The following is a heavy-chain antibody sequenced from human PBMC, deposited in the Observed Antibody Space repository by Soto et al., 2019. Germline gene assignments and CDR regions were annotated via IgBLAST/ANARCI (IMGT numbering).Heavy chain of an antibody. CDR2: ISWNSGSI. J-gene: IGHJ3*02. V-gene: IGHV3-9*01. Sequence: EVQLVESGGGLVQPGRSLRLSCAASGFTFDDYAMHWVRQAPGKGLEWVSGISWNSGSIGYADSVKGRFTISRDNAKNFLYLQMNSLRAEDTALYYCAKTPGTWLDAFDIWGQGTMVTVSS. D-gene: IGHD6-19*01. CDR1: GFTFDDYA. CDR3: AKTPGTWLDAFDI.